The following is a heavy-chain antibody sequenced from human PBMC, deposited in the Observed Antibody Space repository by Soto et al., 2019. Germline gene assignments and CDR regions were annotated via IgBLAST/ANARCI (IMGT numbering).Heavy chain of an antibody. CDR3: ARQLDILTGYDAFDI. D-gene: IGHD3-9*01. V-gene: IGHV4-39*01. J-gene: IGHJ3*02. CDR2: IYYSGST. Sequence: QLQLQESGPGLVKPSETLSLTCTVSGGSISSSSYYWGWIRQPPGKGLEWIGSIYYSGSTYYNPSLKSRVTISVDTSKNQFSLKLSSVTAADTAVYYCARQLDILTGYDAFDIWGQGTMVTVSS. CDR1: GGSISSSSYY.